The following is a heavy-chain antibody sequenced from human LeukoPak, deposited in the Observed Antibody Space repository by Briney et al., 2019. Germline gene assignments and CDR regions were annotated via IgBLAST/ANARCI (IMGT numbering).Heavy chain of an antibody. Sequence: SVKVSCKASGGTFSSYAISWVRQAPGQGLEWMGGIIPIFGTANYAQKFQGRVTITADESTSTAYMELSSLRAEDTAVYYCAREGPYGMDVWGQGTTVTVSS. CDR2: IIPIFGTA. J-gene: IGHJ6*02. CDR3: AREGPYGMDV. CDR1: GGTFSSYA. V-gene: IGHV1-69*13.